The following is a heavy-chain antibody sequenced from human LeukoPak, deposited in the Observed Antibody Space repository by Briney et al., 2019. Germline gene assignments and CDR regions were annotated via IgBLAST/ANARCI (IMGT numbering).Heavy chain of an antibody. CDR3: ARDRYYYDSSGYRFDY. CDR2: IYTSGSN. D-gene: IGHD3-22*01. J-gene: IGHJ4*02. CDR1: GGSISSYY. Sequence: SETLSLTCTVSGGSISSYYWSWIRQPAGKGLEWIGRIYTSGSNNYNPSLKSRVTMSVDTSKNQFSLKLSSVTAADTAVYYCARDRYYYDSSGYRFDYWGQGTLVTVSS. V-gene: IGHV4-4*07.